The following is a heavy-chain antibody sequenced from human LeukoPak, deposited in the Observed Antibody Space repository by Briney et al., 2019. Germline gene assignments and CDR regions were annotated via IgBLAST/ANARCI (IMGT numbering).Heavy chain of an antibody. Sequence: GGSLRLSCAASGSTFSSYAMSWVRQAPGKGLEWVSAISGSGGSTYYADSVKGRFTISRDNSKNTLYLQMNSLRAEDTAVYYCAKDVVVALTAYFDYWGQGTLVTVSS. V-gene: IGHV3-23*01. CDR1: GSTFSSYA. CDR3: AKDVVVALTAYFDY. D-gene: IGHD2-15*01. CDR2: ISGSGGST. J-gene: IGHJ4*02.